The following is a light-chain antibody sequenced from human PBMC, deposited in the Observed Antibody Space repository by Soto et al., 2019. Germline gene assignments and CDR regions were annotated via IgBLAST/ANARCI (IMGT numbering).Light chain of an antibody. J-gene: IGLJ2*01. Sequence: QSVLTQPASVSGSPGQSITISCTGTSSDVGAYNYVSWYQQHPGKAPKFMIYDVSNRPSGVSNRFSCSKSGNTASLTISGLQAEDEADYYCTSYTSTSTVIFGGGTKLTVL. V-gene: IGLV2-14*01. CDR3: TSYTSTSTVI. CDR2: DVS. CDR1: SSDVGAYNY.